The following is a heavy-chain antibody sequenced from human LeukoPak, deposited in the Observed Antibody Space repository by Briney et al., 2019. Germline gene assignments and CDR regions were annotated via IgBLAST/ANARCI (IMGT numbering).Heavy chain of an antibody. Sequence: GGSLRLSCTASAFTFDDFPMPWVRQAPGKGLDWVSLILKDGSNAFYADSVKGRFTISRDNSGNTLSLQMNSLRAEDTAIYYCARDFHYFFDYCGQGTLVTASS. D-gene: IGHD3-9*01. V-gene: IGHV3-30-3*01. CDR1: AFTFDDFP. J-gene: IGHJ4*02. CDR2: ILKDGSNA. CDR3: ARDFHYFFDY.